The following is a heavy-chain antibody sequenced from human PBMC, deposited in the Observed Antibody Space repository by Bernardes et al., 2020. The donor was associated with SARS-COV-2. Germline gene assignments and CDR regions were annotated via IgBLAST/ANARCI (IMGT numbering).Heavy chain of an antibody. V-gene: IGHV3-21*01. CDR3: AVVSMAAAGLDY. D-gene: IGHD6-13*01. CDR1: GFTFSSYS. Sequence: GGSLRLSCAASGFTFSSYSMNWVRQAPGKGLEWVSSISSSSSYIYYADSVKGRFTISRDNAKNSLYLQMNSLRAEDTAVYYCAVVSMAAAGLDYWGQGTLVTVSS. J-gene: IGHJ4*02. CDR2: ISSSSSYI.